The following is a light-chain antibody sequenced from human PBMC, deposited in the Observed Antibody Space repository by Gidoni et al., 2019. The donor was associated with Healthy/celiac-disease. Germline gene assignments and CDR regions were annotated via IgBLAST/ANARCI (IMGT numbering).Light chain of an antibody. CDR1: QSVSSSY. CDR3: QQYGSSPPST. Sequence: IVLTQSPGTLSLSPGERATLSCRASQSVSSSYLAWYQQKPGQAPRLLIYGASSRATGIPDRFSGRGSGTDFTLTISRLEPEDFAVYYCQQYGSSPPSTFGQGTRLEIK. J-gene: IGKJ5*01. CDR2: GAS. V-gene: IGKV3-20*01.